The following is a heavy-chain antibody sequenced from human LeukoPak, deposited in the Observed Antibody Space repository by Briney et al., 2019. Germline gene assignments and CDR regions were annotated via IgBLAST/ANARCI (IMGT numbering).Heavy chain of an antibody. Sequence: GGSLRLPCTASGITLSNAWMGWVRQAPGKGLEWVGRIKSKTDGGTTDYGAPVKGRFSISRDDSKNTLYLQMNSLKTEDTAVYYCITVYYYDTTYYYNLAYWGQGTLVTVSS. D-gene: IGHD3-22*01. J-gene: IGHJ4*02. V-gene: IGHV3-15*01. CDR2: IKSKTDGGTT. CDR3: ITVYYYDTTYYYNLAY. CDR1: GITLSNAW.